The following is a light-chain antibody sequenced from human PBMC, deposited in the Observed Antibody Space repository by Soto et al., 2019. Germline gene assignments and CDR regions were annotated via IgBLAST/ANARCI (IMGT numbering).Light chain of an antibody. CDR3: NSYTTSNTRQIV. J-gene: IGLJ1*01. CDR1: SSDVGGYNY. CDR2: DVS. V-gene: IGLV2-14*01. Sequence: QSVLTQPASVSGSPGQSITISCTGTSSDVGGYNYVSWYQQHPGKAPKFMIYDVSNRPSGVSTRFSGSKSGNTASLTISGLQTEDEADYYCNSYTTSNTRQIVFGTRTKVTVL.